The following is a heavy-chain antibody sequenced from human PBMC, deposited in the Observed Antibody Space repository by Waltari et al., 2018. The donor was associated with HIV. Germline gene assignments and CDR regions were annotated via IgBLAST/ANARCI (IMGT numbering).Heavy chain of an antibody. J-gene: IGHJ4*02. CDR1: GDIVSSKSAP. Sequence: QVQLQQSGPGLVKPSKTRSLTCAISGDIVSSKSAPWNWIRQSPCNGRAWLGRTYYRSKWYNDYAVSVKSRITINPDTSNNQFSLQLNSVTPEDTAVYYCASTYCSGGSCQRYFDYWGQGTLVTVSS. D-gene: IGHD2-15*01. CDR3: ASTYCSGGSCQRYFDY. CDR2: TYYRSKWYN. V-gene: IGHV6-1*01.